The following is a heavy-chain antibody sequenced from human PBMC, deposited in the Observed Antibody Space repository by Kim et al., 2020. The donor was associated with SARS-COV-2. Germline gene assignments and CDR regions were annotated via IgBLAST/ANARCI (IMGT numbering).Heavy chain of an antibody. Sequence: SQTLSLTCAISGDSVSSNSAAWNWIRQSPSRGLEWLGRTYYRSKWYNDYAVSVKSRITINPDTSKNQFSLQLNSVTPEDTAVYYCARATTGLWELLSAAFGIWGQGTMVTVSS. CDR2: TYYRSKWYN. CDR3: ARATTGLWELLSAAFGI. D-gene: IGHD1-26*01. V-gene: IGHV6-1*01. CDR1: GDSVSSNSAA. J-gene: IGHJ3*02.